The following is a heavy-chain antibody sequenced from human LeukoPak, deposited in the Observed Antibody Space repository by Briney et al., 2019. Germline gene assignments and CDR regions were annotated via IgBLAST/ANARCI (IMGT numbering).Heavy chain of an antibody. CDR2: IDPSDSYT. CDR1: GYSFTSYW. V-gene: IGHV5-10-1*01. D-gene: IGHD3-10*01. Sequence: GESLRISCKGSGYSFTSYWISWVRQMPGKGLEWMERIDPSDSYTNYSPSFQGHVTISADRSISTAYLQWSSLKASDTAMYYCARQYYYGSGSYYNRDWGQGTLVTVSS. CDR3: ARQYYYGSGSYYNRD. J-gene: IGHJ4*02.